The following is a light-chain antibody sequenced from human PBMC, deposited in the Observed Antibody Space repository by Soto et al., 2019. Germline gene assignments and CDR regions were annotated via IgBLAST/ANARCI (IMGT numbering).Light chain of an antibody. CDR2: AAS. J-gene: IGKJ3*01. CDR1: QDIRND. V-gene: IGKV1-27*01. Sequence: DIQMTQAPSTLSASVGDRVTITCRSSQDIRNDLGWYQQKPGKAPKLLIYAASSLQSGVPSRFSGSGSGTDFTLTINSLQPEDVATYYCQKYKSAPYTFGPGTKVDI. CDR3: QKYKSAPYT.